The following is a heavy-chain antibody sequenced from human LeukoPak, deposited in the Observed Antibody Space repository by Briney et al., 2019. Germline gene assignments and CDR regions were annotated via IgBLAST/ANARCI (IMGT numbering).Heavy chain of an antibody. CDR2: ISHSGSS. J-gene: IGHJ4*02. V-gene: IGHV4-34*01. CDR1: GGPFRGFF. Sequence: SETLSLTCAVYGGPFRGFFWSWIRQAPGKGLEWIGEISHSGSSNYNPSLKSRITISVDTSKSQFSLRLTSVTAADTAVYYCARGVAIVVVPAAPYYFDYWGQGTLVTVSS. CDR3: ARGVAIVVVPAAPYYFDY. D-gene: IGHD2-2*03.